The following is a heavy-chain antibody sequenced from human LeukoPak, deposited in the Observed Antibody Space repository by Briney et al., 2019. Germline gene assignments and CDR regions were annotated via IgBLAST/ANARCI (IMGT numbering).Heavy chain of an antibody. D-gene: IGHD1-1*01. Sequence: PGGSLRLSCAASRFTFSNYGMHWVRQAPGKGPEWVALLWFDGINRNYADSLKGRFTISRDNSNKTVYIHMKSLRAEDTALYYCARDPSGSWNDVGTFDYWGQGTLVSVSS. V-gene: IGHV3-33*01. CDR2: LWFDGINR. CDR3: ARDPSGSWNDVGTFDY. CDR1: RFTFSNYG. J-gene: IGHJ4*02.